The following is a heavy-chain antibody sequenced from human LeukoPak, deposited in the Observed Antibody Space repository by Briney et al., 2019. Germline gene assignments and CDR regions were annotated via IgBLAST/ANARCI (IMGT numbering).Heavy chain of an antibody. CDR3: AKDLVWDTERYSGSYWLDAFGI. CDR1: GFTFSSYA. V-gene: IGHV3-23*01. J-gene: IGHJ3*02. Sequence: PGGSLRLSCAASGFTFSSYAMSWVRQAPGKGLEWVSAISGSGGSTYYADSVKGRFTISRDNSKNTLHLQMNSLRAEDTAVYYCAKDLVWDTERYSGSYWLDAFGIWGQGTMVTVSS. D-gene: IGHD1-26*01. CDR2: ISGSGGST.